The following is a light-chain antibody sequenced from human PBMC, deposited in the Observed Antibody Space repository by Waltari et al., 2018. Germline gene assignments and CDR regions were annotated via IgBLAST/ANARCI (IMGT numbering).Light chain of an antibody. CDR3: QQYYRQRT. J-gene: IGKJ1*01. Sequence: DIVMTQSPASLAVSLGERATINCKSSESVLYISNDKNYLAWYQQKPGQPPRLLIRGASPGYAGVPDRCSGGACGDDIHLNISSLQAEDVAYYYCQQYYRQRTFGQGTKVEI. V-gene: IGKV4-1*01. CDR2: GAS. CDR1: ESVLYISNDKNY.